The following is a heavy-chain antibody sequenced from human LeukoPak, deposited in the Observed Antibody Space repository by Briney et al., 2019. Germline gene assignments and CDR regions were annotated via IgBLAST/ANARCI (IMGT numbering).Heavy chain of an antibody. J-gene: IGHJ4*02. D-gene: IGHD5-18*01. CDR3: ARAKRRYSYGYGEVDY. CDR1: GFTFSSYW. Sequence: GGSLRLSCAASGFTFSSYWMHWVRQAPGNGLVWVSRINSDGSSTSYADSVKGRFTISRDNAKNTLYLQMNSLRAEDTAVYYCARAKRRYSYGYGEVDYWGQGALVTVSS. CDR2: INSDGSST. V-gene: IGHV3-74*01.